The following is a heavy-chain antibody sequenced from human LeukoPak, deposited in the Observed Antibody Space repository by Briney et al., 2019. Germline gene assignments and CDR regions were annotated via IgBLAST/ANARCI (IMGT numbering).Heavy chain of an antibody. J-gene: IGHJ4*02. CDR2: ISSSGSYI. CDR1: RFTFSSYS. CDR3: AKARSGWVVAASDY. D-gene: IGHD2-15*01. Sequence: GGSLRLSCAASRFTFSSYSMNWVRQAPGKGLEWVSSISSSGSYIYYADSVKGRFTISRDNSKNTLYLQMNSLRAEDTAVYYCAKARSGWVVAASDYWGQGTLVTVSS. V-gene: IGHV3-21*04.